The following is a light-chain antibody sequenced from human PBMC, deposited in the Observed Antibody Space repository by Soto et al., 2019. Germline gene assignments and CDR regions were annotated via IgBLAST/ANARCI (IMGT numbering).Light chain of an antibody. J-gene: IGKJ4*01. CDR1: QTVTSY. CDR3: QQSYSTPLT. Sequence: LQMTQSPSCLAASVGDSLTLTWLASQTVTSYLNLYQQKPGKAPKLLIYAASSLQSGVPSRFSGSGSGTDFTLNISSLQPEDFATYYCQQSYSTPLTFGGGSNV. V-gene: IGKV1-39*01. CDR2: AAS.